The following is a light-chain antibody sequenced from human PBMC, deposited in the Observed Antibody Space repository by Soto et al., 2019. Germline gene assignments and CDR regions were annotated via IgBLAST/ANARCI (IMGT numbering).Light chain of an antibody. CDR2: GAS. CDR1: QSVSSN. CDR3: QQYGSSPLT. J-gene: IGKJ5*01. Sequence: EIVMTQSPATQSDSPGSRATLYCXASQSVSSNLAWYQQKPGQAPRLLIYGASSRATGIPDRFSGSGSGTDFTLTISRLEPEDFAVYYCQQYGSSPLTFGQGTRLENK. V-gene: IGKV3-20*01.